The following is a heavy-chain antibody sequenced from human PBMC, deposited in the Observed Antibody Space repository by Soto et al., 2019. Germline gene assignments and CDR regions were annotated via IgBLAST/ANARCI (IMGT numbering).Heavy chain of an antibody. D-gene: IGHD2-21*02. CDR3: ARQGDPGGYYYYGMDV. CDR1: GGTFSSYT. V-gene: IGHV1-69*12. CDR2: IIPIFGTA. Sequence: QVQLVQSGAEVKKPGSSVKVSCKASGGTFSSYTISWVRQAPGQGLEWMGGIIPIFGTADYAQKFQGRVTITADESTSTAYMELSSLRSEDTAVYYCARQGDPGGYYYYGMDVWGQGTTVTVSS. J-gene: IGHJ6*02.